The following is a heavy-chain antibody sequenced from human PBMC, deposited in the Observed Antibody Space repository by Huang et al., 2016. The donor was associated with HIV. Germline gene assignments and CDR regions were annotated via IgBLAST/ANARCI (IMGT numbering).Heavy chain of an antibody. D-gene: IGHD6-13*01. Sequence: QVQLVQSGAEVKKPGSSVKVSCKASGDTLSNYAISWVRQAPGQGLEWMGGFIPIFGSANHVRKCRGRFTITADESTSTAYMELSSLTSEDTAVYYCARSPNLIATASIKNYYYYMDVWGKGTTVTVSS. CDR3: ARSPNLIATASIKNYYYYMDV. CDR2: FIPIFGSA. CDR1: GDTLSNYA. V-gene: IGHV1-69*13. J-gene: IGHJ6*03.